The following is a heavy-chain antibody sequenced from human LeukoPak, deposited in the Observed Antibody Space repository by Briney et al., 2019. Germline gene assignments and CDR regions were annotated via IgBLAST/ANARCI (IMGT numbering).Heavy chain of an antibody. Sequence: SVKVSCKASGGTFSSYAISWVRQAPGQGLEWMGGIIPIFGTANYAQKFQGRVTITADESTSTAYMELSSLRSEDTAVYYCAREFPTPHYSNYLRSPFDPWGQGTLVTVSS. CDR2: IIPIFGTA. CDR1: GGTFSSYA. CDR3: AREFPTPHYSNYLRSPFDP. J-gene: IGHJ5*02. V-gene: IGHV1-69*13. D-gene: IGHD4-11*01.